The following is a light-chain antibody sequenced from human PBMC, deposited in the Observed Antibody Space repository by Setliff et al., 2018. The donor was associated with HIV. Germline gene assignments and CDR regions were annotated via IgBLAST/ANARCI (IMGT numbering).Light chain of an antibody. CDR3: QQYYTTPLT. V-gene: IGKV4-1*01. CDR1: QSVLYSSNSESY. Sequence: DIVMTQSPDSLAVSLGARATITCKSSQSVLYSSNSESYLAWYQQKPGQPPRLLISWASTRESGVPDRFSGSGSGTHFTLTIGSLQAEDVAVYYCQQYYTTPLTFGGGTKVDIK. J-gene: IGKJ4*01. CDR2: WAS.